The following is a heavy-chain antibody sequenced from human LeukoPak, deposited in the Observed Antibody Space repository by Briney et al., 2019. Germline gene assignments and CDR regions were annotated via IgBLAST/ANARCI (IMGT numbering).Heavy chain of an antibody. CDR2: MSPNNGNT. CDR1: GYTFTTYD. D-gene: IGHD2-8*02. CDR3: ARDPYGTGQFDP. Sequence: ASVKVSCKASGYTFTTYDVNWVRQATGRGLEWMGWMSPNNGNTGYAQNFQGRVTLTRDTSINTAYMELSSLTSEDTAVYYCARDPYGTGQFDPWGQGTLVTVSS. V-gene: IGHV1-8*01. J-gene: IGHJ5*02.